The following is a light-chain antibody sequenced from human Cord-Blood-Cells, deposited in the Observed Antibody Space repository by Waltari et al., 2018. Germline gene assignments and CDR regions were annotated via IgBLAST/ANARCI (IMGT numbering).Light chain of an antibody. J-gene: IGLJ2*01. CDR3: CSYAGSSTLV. CDR2: EGS. CDR1: SSDVGSYNL. V-gene: IGLV2-23*01. Sequence: QSAPTQPASVSGSPGQSITISCTGTSSDVGSYNLVSWYQQHPGKAPKLMIYEGSKRPSGVSNRFSSSKSGNTASLTISGLQAEDEADYYCCSYAGSSTLVFGGGTKLTVL.